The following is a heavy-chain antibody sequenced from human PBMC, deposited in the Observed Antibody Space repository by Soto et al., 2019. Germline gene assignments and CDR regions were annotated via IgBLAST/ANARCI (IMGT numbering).Heavy chain of an antibody. J-gene: IGHJ3*02. CDR2: IKSKTDGGTT. CDR3: TGGAGDQEGAFDI. V-gene: IGHV3-15*01. Sequence: GGSLRLSCAASGFTFSNAWMSWVRQAPGKGLEWVGRIKSKTDGGTTDYAAPVKGRFTISRDDSKNTLYLQMNSLKTEDTAVYYCTGGAGDQEGAFDIWGQGTMVTVSS. D-gene: IGHD7-27*01. CDR1: GFTFSNAW.